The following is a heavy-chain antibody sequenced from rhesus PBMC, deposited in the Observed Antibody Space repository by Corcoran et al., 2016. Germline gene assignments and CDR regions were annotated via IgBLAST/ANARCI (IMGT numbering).Heavy chain of an antibody. CDR1: GFTFSSYG. CDR2: YIMNCGVST. Sequence: EVQLVESGGGLVQPGGSLRLSCAASGFTFSSYGMSWVRQAPGKGLEWVSYIMNCGVSTYYADSVKGRFTISRDNSKNTLSLQMNSLRAEDTAVDYCAKDGIGLVNSYGLDSWGQGVVVTVSS. V-gene: IGHV3S5*01. J-gene: IGHJ6*01. D-gene: IGHD3-3*01. CDR3: AKDGIGLVNSYGLDS.